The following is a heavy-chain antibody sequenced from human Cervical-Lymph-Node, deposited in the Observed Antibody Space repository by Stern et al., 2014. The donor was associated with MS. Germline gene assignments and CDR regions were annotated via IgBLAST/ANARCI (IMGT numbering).Heavy chain of an antibody. CDR2: IYRSGST. D-gene: IGHD7-27*01. Sequence: QVQLQESGPGLVKPSQTLSLTCTVSGGSISSGSYYWSWIRQPAGKGLEWIGRIYRSGSTNSNPSLKSRGTLSVDTANNPLPLTLSSVTAADTAVYYCARDILSGDGFDYWGQGTLVTVSS. V-gene: IGHV4-61*02. CDR3: ARDILSGDGFDY. CDR1: GGSISSGSYY. J-gene: IGHJ4*02.